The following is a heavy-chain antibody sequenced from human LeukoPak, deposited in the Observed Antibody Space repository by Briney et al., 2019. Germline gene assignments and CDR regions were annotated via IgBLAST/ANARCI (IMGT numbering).Heavy chain of an antibody. Sequence: ATAAKVSCKASGGTFSSYAISRVRQEPGQRLEWMGGIIPIFGTANYAQKFQGRVTITADESTSTAYMELSSLRSEDTAVYYCARDIVVVPAFPPYYYYGMDVWGKGTTVTVSS. V-gene: IGHV1-69*13. CDR2: IIPIFGTA. CDR1: GGTFSSYA. J-gene: IGHJ6*04. D-gene: IGHD2-2*01. CDR3: ARDIVVVPAFPPYYYYGMDV.